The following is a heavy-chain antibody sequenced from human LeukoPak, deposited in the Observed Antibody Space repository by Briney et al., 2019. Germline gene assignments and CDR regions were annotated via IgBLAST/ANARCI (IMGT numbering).Heavy chain of an antibody. J-gene: IGHJ4*02. D-gene: IGHD1-26*01. V-gene: IGHV4-34*01. Sequence: PPETLSLTCAVYGGSFSGYYWSWIRQPPGKGLEWIGEINHSGSTNYNPSLKSRVTISVDTSKNQFSLKLSSVTAADTAVYYCARGRRWSYYFDYWGQGTLVTVSS. CDR2: INHSGST. CDR1: GGSFSGYY. CDR3: ARGRRWSYYFDY.